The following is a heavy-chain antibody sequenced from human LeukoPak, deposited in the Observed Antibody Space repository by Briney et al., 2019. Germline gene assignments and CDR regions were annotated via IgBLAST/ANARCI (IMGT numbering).Heavy chain of an antibody. CDR2: ISYDGSNK. CDR3: ARDPGAGYYGAVDY. CDR1: GFTFSSYA. J-gene: IGHJ4*02. D-gene: IGHD4-17*01. V-gene: IGHV3-30*04. Sequence: GRSLRLSCAASGFTFSSYAMHWVRQAPGEGLEWVAVISYDGSNKYYADSVKGRFTISRDNSKNTLYLQMNSLRAEDTAVYYCARDPGAGYYGAVDYWGQGTLVTVSS.